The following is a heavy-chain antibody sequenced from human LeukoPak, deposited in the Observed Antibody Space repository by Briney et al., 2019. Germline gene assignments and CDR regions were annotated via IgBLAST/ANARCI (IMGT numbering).Heavy chain of an antibody. CDR3: ARGGGSYTIGY. J-gene: IGHJ4*02. V-gene: IGHV3-30*04. D-gene: IGHD1-26*01. CDR2: ISYDGSNK. Sequence: GGSLRLSCAASGFTFSSYAMSWVRQAPGKGLEWVAVISYDGSNKYYADSVKGRFTISRDNSKNTLYLQMNSLRAEDTAVYYCARGGGSYTIGYWGQGTLVTVSS. CDR1: GFTFSSYA.